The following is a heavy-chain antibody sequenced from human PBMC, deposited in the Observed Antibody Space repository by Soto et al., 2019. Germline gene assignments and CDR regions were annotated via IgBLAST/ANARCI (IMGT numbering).Heavy chain of an antibody. Sequence: PSETLSLTCAVSGGSINTFDFSWSWIRQPPGRGLEWIGSIYQSGRTYYIPSLKSRVTMSLEKSKNQFSLKINSVVAADTAIYYCARETTIFGVAPGGGVDVWGQGTTVTVSS. V-gene: IGHV4-30-2*01. CDR3: ARETTIFGVAPGGGVDV. CDR1: GGSINTFDFS. CDR2: IYQSGRT. D-gene: IGHD3-3*01. J-gene: IGHJ6*02.